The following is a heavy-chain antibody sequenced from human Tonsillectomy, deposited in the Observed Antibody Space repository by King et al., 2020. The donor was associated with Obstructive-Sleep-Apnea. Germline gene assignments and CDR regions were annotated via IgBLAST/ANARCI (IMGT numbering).Heavy chain of an antibody. Sequence: VQLVESGGGVVQPGRSLRLSCAASGITFSNYAMHWVRQAPGKGLEWGAIISYDGSNKYNADSVKGRFTISRDDSKQTLYLQMNSLRAEDTAVYYCARDHGYSYGYIDYYFDYWGQGTLVTVSS. D-gene: IGHD5-18*01. CDR3: ARDHGYSYGYIDYYFDY. V-gene: IGHV3-30-3*01. CDR1: GITFSNYA. CDR2: ISYDGSNK. J-gene: IGHJ4*02.